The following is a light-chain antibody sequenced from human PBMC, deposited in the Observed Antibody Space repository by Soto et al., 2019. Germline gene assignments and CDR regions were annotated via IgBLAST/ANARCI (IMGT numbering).Light chain of an antibody. J-gene: IGKJ1*01. CDR1: QSVGSN. V-gene: IGKV3-15*01. Sequence: EIVMTQSPATLSVSPGERATLSCRASQSVGSNLAWYQQKPGQAPRLLMYGASTRATGAPARFSGSGSGAEFTLTISSLQSEDFAVYYCQQYNNRPPWTFGQGTKVEIE. CDR3: QQYNNRPPWT. CDR2: GAS.